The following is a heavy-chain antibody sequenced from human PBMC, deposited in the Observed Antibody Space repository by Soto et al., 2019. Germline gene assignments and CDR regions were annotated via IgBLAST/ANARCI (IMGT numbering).Heavy chain of an antibody. D-gene: IGHD6-6*01. CDR3: ARERPDGARLDP. CDR2: IYHSGST. Sequence: QVQLQESGPGLVKPSQTLSLTCTVSGGSISSGDYYWSWIRQPPGKGLEWIGYIYHSGSTYYNPSLKSXVXXXVXXAKNQFSLKLSSVTAADTAVYYCARERPDGARLDPWGQGTLVTVSS. CDR1: GGSISSGDYY. V-gene: IGHV4-30-4*01. J-gene: IGHJ5*02.